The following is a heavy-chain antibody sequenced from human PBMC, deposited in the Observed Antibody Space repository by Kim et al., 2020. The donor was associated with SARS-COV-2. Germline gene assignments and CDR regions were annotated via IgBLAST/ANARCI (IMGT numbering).Heavy chain of an antibody. CDR2: IYYSGST. J-gene: IGHJ4*02. D-gene: IGHD3-22*01. CDR1: GGSISSYY. Sequence: SETLSLTCTVSGGSISSYYWSWIRQPPGKGLDWIGYIYYSGSTNYNPSLKSRVTISVDTSKNQFSLKLSSVTAADTAVYYCARHGDSSVYRMHPYYCDYWGQGTLVTVSS. CDR3: ARHGDSSVYRMHPYYCDY. V-gene: IGHV4-59*08.